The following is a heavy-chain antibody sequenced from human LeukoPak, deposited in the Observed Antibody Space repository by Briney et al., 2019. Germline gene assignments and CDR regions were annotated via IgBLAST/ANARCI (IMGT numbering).Heavy chain of an antibody. Sequence: GGSLRLSCVAPKFNFAMSWVRRTAGKGLEWVSAISGSGDSTFYRDSVKGRFTFSKDSSKNTLYLQMNSLRAEDTAMYYCARLAVAGTKINDAFDIWGQGTTVTVSS. D-gene: IGHD6-19*01. CDR2: ISGSGDST. V-gene: IGHV3-23*01. J-gene: IGHJ3*02. CDR1: KFNFA. CDR3: ARLAVAGTKINDAFDI.